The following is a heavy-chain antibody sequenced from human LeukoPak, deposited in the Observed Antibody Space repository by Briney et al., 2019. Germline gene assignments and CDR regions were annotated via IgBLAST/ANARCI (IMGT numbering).Heavy chain of an antibody. CDR3: ARGGYYYDTTGSPGDY. Sequence: GTSLRLSCVVSGFTLTNYALHWVRQAPGKGLEWVAVISYAGTSKYYADSVKGRFTISRDISKNTVYLHMDSLRDEDTAVYFCARGGYYYDTTGSPGDYWGQGTLVTVSS. V-gene: IGHV3-30-3*01. D-gene: IGHD3-22*01. CDR2: ISYAGTSK. J-gene: IGHJ4*02. CDR1: GFTLTNYA.